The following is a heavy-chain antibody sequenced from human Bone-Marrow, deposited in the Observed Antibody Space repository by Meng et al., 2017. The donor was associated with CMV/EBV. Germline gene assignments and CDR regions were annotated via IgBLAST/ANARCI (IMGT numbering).Heavy chain of an antibody. CDR2: IYPGDSDT. J-gene: IGHJ6*02. V-gene: IGHV5-51*01. CDR1: GYSFTSYW. Sequence: KVSCKGSGYSFTSYWIGWVRQMPGKGLEWMGIIYPGDSDTRYSPSFQGQVTISADKSNSTAYLQWSSLKASDTAMYYCARHAIYNDYYYGMDVWGQGTTVTVSS. CDR3: ARHAIYNDYYYGMDV. D-gene: IGHD1-1*01.